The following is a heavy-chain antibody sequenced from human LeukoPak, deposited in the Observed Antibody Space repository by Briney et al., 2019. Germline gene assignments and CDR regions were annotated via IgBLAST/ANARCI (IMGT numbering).Heavy chain of an antibody. CDR1: VFTVSSYY. CDR3: ARGLSGDPYCFDY. J-gene: IGHJ4*02. V-gene: IGHV3-66*02. CDR2: IYSGGST. D-gene: IGHD7-27*01. Sequence: GGSLRLSCAASVFTVSSYYMSWVRQAPGKGLECVSVIYSGGSTYYADSVRGRFTISRDNSKNTLYLQMNSLRAEDTAVYYCARGLSGDPYCFDYWGQGTLVTVSS.